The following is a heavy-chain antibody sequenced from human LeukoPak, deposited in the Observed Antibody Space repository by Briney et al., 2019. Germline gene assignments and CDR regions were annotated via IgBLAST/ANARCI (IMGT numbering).Heavy chain of an antibody. D-gene: IGHD3-22*01. CDR3: ARGRGYYDSSGYNY. CDR1: GFTFSSYS. CDR2: ISSSSSYI. V-gene: IGHV3-21*01. Sequence: PGGSLRLSCAASGFTFSSYSMNWVRQAPGKWLEWVSSISSSSSYIYYADSVKGRFTISRDNAKNSLYLQMNSLRAEDTAVYYCARGRGYYDSSGYNYWGQGTLVTVSS. J-gene: IGHJ4*02.